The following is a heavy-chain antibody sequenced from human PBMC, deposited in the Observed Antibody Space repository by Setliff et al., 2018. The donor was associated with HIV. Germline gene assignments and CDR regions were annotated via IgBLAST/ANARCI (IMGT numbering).Heavy chain of an antibody. CDR2: IYYRGNT. V-gene: IGHV4-39*01. Sequence: SETLSLTCNVSGGSIRSSSYYWGWIRQPPGKGLEWIGSIYYRGNTYYNPSLKSRVTISVDTPKNQFSLKLTSVTAADTAMYYCARHYGAVKSVVTVVAKYFPHWGQGTLVTVSS. D-gene: IGHD2-21*02. J-gene: IGHJ1*01. CDR3: ARHYGAVKSVVTVVAKYFPH. CDR1: GGSIRSSSYY.